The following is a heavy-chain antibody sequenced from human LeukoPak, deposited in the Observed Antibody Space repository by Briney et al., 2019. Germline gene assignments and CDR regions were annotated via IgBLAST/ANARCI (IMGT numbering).Heavy chain of an antibody. CDR3: ARGAHLYNILTGYYTFFDY. V-gene: IGHV4-59*07. Sequence: PSDPLSLICSVCGGPISSYYWRWIRPPPGKGRAGIGYIYYSGNTIYNPSLKSRVTISVDTSKNQFSLKLSSVTAADTAVYYCARGAHLYNILTGYYTFFDYWGQGTLVTVSS. J-gene: IGHJ4*02. CDR2: IYYSGNT. D-gene: IGHD3-9*01. CDR1: GGPISSYY.